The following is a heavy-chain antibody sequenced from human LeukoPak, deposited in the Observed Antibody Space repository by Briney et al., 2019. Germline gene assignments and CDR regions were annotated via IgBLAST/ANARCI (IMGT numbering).Heavy chain of an antibody. Sequence: GGSLRLSCAASGFTFSSYWMSWVRQAPGKGLEWVATIRQDGSQKYYVDSVKGRFTISRDNAKNSLYLQMNSLRAEDTAVYYCAREGGSVTSEVDFDYWGQGTLVTVSS. V-gene: IGHV3-7*01. CDR1: GFTFSSYW. CDR2: IRQDGSQK. CDR3: AREGGSVTSEVDFDY. J-gene: IGHJ4*02. D-gene: IGHD4-17*01.